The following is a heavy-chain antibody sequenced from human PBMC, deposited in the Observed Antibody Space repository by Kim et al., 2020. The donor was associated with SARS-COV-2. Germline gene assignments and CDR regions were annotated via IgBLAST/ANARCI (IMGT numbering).Heavy chain of an antibody. CDR2: IHHSGNT. V-gene: IGHV4-4*02. CDR1: GASISNNNW. J-gene: IGHJ5*02. Sequence: SETLSLTCAVSGASISNNNWWNWVRQPPGMGLEWIGEIHHSGNTNYNPSLKSRVIISIDKSKNQLSLNLSSVTAADTAIDYCARCPADGDSFWFDPWGQGSLVTVSS. CDR3: ARCPADGDSFWFDP.